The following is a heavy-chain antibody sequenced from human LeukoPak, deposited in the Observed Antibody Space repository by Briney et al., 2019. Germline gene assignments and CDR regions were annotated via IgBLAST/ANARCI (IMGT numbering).Heavy chain of an antibody. CDR1: GYTFTSYD. CDR3: ARDGVAMNYYYYMDV. V-gene: IGHV1-8*03. D-gene: IGHD2-15*01. J-gene: IGHJ6*03. CDR2: MNPNSGNT. Sequence: ASVKVSCKASGYTFTSYDINWVRQATGQGLEWMGWMNPNSGNTGYAQKFQGRVTITRNTSISTAYMELSSLRSEDTAVYYCARDGVAMNYYYYMDVWGKGTTVTVSS.